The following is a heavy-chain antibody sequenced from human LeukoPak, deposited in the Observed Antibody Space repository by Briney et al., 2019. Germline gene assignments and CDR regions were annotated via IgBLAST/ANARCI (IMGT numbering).Heavy chain of an antibody. CDR3: ARVVSVTNWFDP. D-gene: IGHD4-17*01. CDR2: INPNSGGT. CDR1: GYTFTGYY. J-gene: IGHJ5*02. V-gene: IGHV1-2*02. Sequence: ASVKVSCKASGYTFTGYYVHWVRQAPGQGLEWMGWINPNSGGTNYAQKFQGRVTMTWDTSISTAYMELSRLRSDDTAVYYCARVVSVTNWFDPWGQGTLVTVSS.